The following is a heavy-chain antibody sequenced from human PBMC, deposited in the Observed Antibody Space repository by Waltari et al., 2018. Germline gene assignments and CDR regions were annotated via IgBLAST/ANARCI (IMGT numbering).Heavy chain of an antibody. CDR1: GGSISSYY. J-gene: IGHJ6*03. D-gene: IGHD6-13*01. CDR3: ARDSSSWYRGGNYMDV. Sequence: QVQLQESGPGLVKPSDTLYLTCTVPGGSISSYYWSWFRQPAGKGLEWIGRIYTSGSTNYNPSLKSRVTMSVDTSKNQFSLKLSSVTAADTAVYYCARDSSSWYRGGNYMDVWGKGTTVTVSS. V-gene: IGHV4-4*07. CDR2: IYTSGST.